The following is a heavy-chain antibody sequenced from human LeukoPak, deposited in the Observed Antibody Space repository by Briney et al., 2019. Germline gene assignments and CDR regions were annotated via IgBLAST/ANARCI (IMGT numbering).Heavy chain of an antibody. CDR1: GFTFSSYW. CDR2: ITSDGSIT. Sequence: PGGSLRLSCAASGFTFSSYWMHWVRQAPGKGLVWVSRITSDGSITNYADSVKGRFTISRDNSKNTLYLQMNSLRAEDTAVYYCAKNGLRFLEWLSSFDYWGQGTLVTVSS. CDR3: AKNGLRFLEWLSSFDY. V-gene: IGHV3-74*01. J-gene: IGHJ4*02. D-gene: IGHD3-3*01.